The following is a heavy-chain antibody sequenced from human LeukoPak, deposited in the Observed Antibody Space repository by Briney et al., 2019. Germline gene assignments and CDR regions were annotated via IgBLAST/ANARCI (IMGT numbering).Heavy chain of an antibody. V-gene: IGHV1-3*01. Sequence: GASVKVSCKTSGYTFISYAIHWVRQAPGQRLEWMGWIHAGTGNTKYSQKFQGRVTITRDTSANTVYMELSRLRPEDTAVYYCARDITIGTTRSDPWGQGTLVTASP. CDR2: IHAGTGNT. J-gene: IGHJ5*02. D-gene: IGHD1-1*01. CDR1: GYTFISYA. CDR3: ARDITIGTTRSDP.